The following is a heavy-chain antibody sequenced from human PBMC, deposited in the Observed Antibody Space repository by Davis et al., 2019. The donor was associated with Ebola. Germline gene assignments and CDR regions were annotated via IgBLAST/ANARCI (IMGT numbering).Heavy chain of an antibody. CDR1: GFTFSSYA. V-gene: IGHV3-23*01. D-gene: IGHD3-22*01. J-gene: IGHJ4*02. CDR3: AKDQIVVVTNDY. CDR2: ISGSGGST. Sequence: GESLKISCAASGFTFSSYAMSWVRQAPGKGLEWVSAISGSGGSTYYADSVKGRFTISRDNSKNTLYLQMNSLRAEDTAVYYCAKDQIVVVTNDYWGQGTLVTVSS.